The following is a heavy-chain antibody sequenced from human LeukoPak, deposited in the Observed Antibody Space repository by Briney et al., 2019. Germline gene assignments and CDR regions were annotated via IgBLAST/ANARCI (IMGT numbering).Heavy chain of an antibody. CDR3: ARPGSNYYDSSGYYY. Sequence: ASVKVSCKASGYTFTSYGISWVRQAPGQGLEWMGWISAYNGNTNYAQKLQGRVTMTTDTSTNTAYMELRSLRSDDTAVYYCARPGSNYYDSSGYYYWGQGTLVTVSS. V-gene: IGHV1-18*01. CDR1: GYTFTSYG. J-gene: IGHJ4*02. D-gene: IGHD3-22*01. CDR2: ISAYNGNT.